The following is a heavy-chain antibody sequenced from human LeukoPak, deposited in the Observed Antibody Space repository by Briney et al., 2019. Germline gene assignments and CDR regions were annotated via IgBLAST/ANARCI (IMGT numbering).Heavy chain of an antibody. CDR1: GGSLSSYY. Sequence: SETLSLTCTVSGGSLSSYYWSRIRQPPGKGLEWIGYVYYSGSTEYNPSLRSRVTISLEMSKHQFSLNLASVTAADTAVYYCASNTATVFDYWGQGALVTVSS. D-gene: IGHD2-21*02. CDR2: VYYSGST. V-gene: IGHV4-59*01. CDR3: ASNTATVFDY. J-gene: IGHJ4*02.